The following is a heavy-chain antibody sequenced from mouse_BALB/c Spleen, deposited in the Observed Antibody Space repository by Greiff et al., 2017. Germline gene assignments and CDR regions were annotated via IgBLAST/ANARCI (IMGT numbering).Heavy chain of an antibody. Sequence: VQLKQSGAELVKPGASVKMSCKASGYTFTSYVMHWVKQKPGQGLEWIGYINPYNDGTKYNEKFKGKATLTSDKSSSTAYMELSSLTSEDSAVYYCARGIKDYAMDYWGQGTSVTVSS. D-gene: IGHD1-3*01. CDR1: GYTFTSYV. CDR3: ARGIKDYAMDY. V-gene: IGHV1-14*01. CDR2: INPYNDGT. J-gene: IGHJ4*01.